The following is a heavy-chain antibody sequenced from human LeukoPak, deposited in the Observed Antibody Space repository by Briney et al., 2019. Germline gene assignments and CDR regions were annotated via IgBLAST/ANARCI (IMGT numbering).Heavy chain of an antibody. D-gene: IGHD3-10*01. CDR2: IGGSGGNI. CDR3: GKDRGWFGGSLANFDY. Sequence: GGSLRLSCAASGFTFSSYGMSWVRQAPGKGLEWVSAIGGSGGNIHYADSVRGRFTISRDNSKDTMYLEMSSLRAEDTALYYCGKDRGWFGGSLANFDYWGQGTLVTVSS. J-gene: IGHJ4*02. CDR1: GFTFSSYG. V-gene: IGHV3-23*01.